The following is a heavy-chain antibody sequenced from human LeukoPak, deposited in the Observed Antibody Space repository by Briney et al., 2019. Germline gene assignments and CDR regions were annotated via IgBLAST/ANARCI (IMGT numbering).Heavy chain of an antibody. D-gene: IGHD5-18*01. CDR3: ARDRPRLRGYSYGYYYYMDV. CDR1: GGSISSSSYY. V-gene: IGHV4-39*07. J-gene: IGHJ6*03. Sequence: SETLSLTCTVSGGSISSSSYYWGWIRQPPGKGLEWIGGIYYSGSTYYNPSLKSRVTISVDTSKNQFSLKLSSVTAADTAVYYCARDRPRLRGYSYGYYYYMDVWGKGTTVTISS. CDR2: IYYSGST.